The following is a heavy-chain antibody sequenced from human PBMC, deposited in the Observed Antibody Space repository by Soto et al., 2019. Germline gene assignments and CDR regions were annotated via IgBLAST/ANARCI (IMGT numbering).Heavy chain of an antibody. J-gene: IGHJ6*02. CDR3: ARDLRGNWNFYGMDV. V-gene: IGHV4-31*03. Sequence: SETLSLTCTVSGGSIISGGYYLICIREHPGKGLELIGYIYYSGSTYYNPSLKSRVTISVDTSKNQFSLKLSSVTAADTAVYYCARDLRGNWNFYGMDVWGQGTTVTVSS. CDR1: GGSIISGGYY. D-gene: IGHD1-1*01. CDR2: IYYSGST.